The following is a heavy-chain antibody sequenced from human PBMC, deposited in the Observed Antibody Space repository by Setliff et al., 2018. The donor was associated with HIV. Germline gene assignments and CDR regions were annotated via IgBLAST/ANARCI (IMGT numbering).Heavy chain of an antibody. D-gene: IGHD1-26*01. J-gene: IGHJ3*01. CDR3: ARDRVVGATLDLLDL. Sequence: LRLSCTASGFTFINYEMNWVRQAPGKGLEWVAYISYSGSAIHYADSVKGRFTISRDNARNSLYLQLNSLRAEDTAVYYCARDRVVGATLDLLDLWGQGTMVTVSS. CDR2: ISYSGSAI. V-gene: IGHV3-48*03. CDR1: GFTFINYE.